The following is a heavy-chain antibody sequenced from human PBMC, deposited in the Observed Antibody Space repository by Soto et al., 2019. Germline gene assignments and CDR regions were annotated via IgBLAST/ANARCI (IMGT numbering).Heavy chain of an antibody. CDR1: GYIFTSYG. V-gene: IGHV1-18*01. J-gene: IGHJ6*04. CDR3: ARDVGSDNSATGAFCFS. Sequence: ASVKVSCKASGYIFTSYGISWVRQAPGQGLEWMGWISAYNGNTKYAQNLQGRVTLTTDTSTYTAYRELSSLQSDDTAVYYCARDVGSDNSATGAFCFSWGKGARVTVSS. D-gene: IGHD4-4*01. CDR2: ISAYNGNT.